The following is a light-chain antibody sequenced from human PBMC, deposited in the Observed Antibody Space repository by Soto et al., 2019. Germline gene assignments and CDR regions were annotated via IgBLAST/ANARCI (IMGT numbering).Light chain of an antibody. Sequence: DIQMTQSPSSLSASVGDRVTITCRASQSIRTYLNWYQQKVWKAPKLLIYAASSLQRGVPSRFSGSGSGTDFTLNISSLQHEDFATYYCQQSYSTPRTFGQGTTLEIK. J-gene: IGKJ2*02. CDR1: QSIRTY. CDR3: QQSYSTPRT. CDR2: AAS. V-gene: IGKV1-39*01.